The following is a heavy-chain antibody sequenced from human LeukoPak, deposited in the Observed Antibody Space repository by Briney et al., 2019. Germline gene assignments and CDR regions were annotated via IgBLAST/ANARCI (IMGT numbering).Heavy chain of an antibody. CDR1: GFTFSNYY. CDR2: ISSRSSNK. V-gene: IGHV3-11*04. Sequence: PGGSLRLSCAASGFTFSNYYMSWIRQAPGKGLVWVSYISSRSSNKEYADSVKGRFTISRDNSKNPLYLQMDSLRAEDSAIYYCAREGWDLNALDIWGQGTMVTVSP. D-gene: IGHD1-26*01. CDR3: AREGWDLNALDI. J-gene: IGHJ3*02.